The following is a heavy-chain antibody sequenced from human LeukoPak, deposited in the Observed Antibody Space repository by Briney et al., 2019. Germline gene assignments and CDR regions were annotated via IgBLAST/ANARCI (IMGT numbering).Heavy chain of an antibody. Sequence: GGSLRLSCAASGFTFSSYAMHWVRQAPGKGLEWVAVISYDGSNKYYADSVKGRFTISRDNSKNTLYLQMGSLRAEDMAVYYCARAVGATHWDWGQGTLVTVSS. V-gene: IGHV3-30*04. D-gene: IGHD1-26*01. J-gene: IGHJ4*02. CDR3: ARAVGATHWD. CDR2: ISYDGSNK. CDR1: GFTFSSYA.